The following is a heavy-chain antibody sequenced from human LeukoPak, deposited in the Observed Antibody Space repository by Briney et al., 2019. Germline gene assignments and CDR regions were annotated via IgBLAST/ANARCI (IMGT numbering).Heavy chain of an antibody. CDR2: ISAYNGNT. CDR3: ARRVLDSSSSNSFDY. J-gene: IGHJ4*02. CDR1: GYTFTRYV. V-gene: IGHV1-18*01. Sequence: ASVKVSCKASGYTFTRYVMSWVRQAPGQGLEWMGWISAYNGNTNYAQKFQGRVTMTTDTSTTTAYMELRSLRSGDTAVYYCARRVLDSSSSNSFDYWGQGTLVTVSS. D-gene: IGHD3-22*01.